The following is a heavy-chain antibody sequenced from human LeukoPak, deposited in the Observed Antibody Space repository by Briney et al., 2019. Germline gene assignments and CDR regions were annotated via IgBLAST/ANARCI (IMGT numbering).Heavy chain of an antibody. Sequence: PGGSLRLSCAASGFTFSSYSMNWVRQAPGKGLEWVSYISTIISTIYYADSVKGRFTISRDNAKNSLYLRMNSLRAEDTAVYYCARGTYGDYSFDYWGQGTLVTVSS. D-gene: IGHD4-17*01. V-gene: IGHV3-48*01. J-gene: IGHJ4*02. CDR3: ARGTYGDYSFDY. CDR2: ISTIISTI. CDR1: GFTFSSYS.